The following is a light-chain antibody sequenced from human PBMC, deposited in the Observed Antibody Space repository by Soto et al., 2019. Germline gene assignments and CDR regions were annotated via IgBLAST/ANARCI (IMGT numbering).Light chain of an antibody. J-gene: IGLJ1*01. V-gene: IGLV2-11*01. CDR3: CEHAGSYTDV. Sequence: QSALTQPRSVSGSPGQSVTISCTGTSSDVGGYNYVSWYQQHPGKAPKVLIYDVSKRPSGVPDRFSGSKSGNTASLTISGLQAEDEADYYCCEHAGSYTDVFGTGTKVTVL. CDR1: SSDVGGYNY. CDR2: DVS.